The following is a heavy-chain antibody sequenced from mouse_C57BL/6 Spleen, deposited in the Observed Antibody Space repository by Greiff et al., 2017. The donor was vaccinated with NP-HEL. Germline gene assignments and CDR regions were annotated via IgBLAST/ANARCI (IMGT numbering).Heavy chain of an antibody. CDR3: ARQGYGSSYGFDY. V-gene: IGHV5-15*01. D-gene: IGHD1-1*01. J-gene: IGHJ2*01. CDR2: ISNLAYSI. CDR1: GFTFSDYG. Sequence: EVMLVESGGGLVQPGGSLKLSCAASGFTFSDYGMAWVRQAPRKGPEWVAFISNLAYSIYYADTVTGRFTISRENAKNTLYLEMSSLRSEDTAMYYCARQGYGSSYGFDYWGQGTTLTVSS.